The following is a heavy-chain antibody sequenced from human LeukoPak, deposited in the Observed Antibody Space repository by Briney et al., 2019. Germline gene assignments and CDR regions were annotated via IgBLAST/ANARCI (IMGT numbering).Heavy chain of an antibody. CDR3: AKDRNYYGSGSYYAY. CDR2: ISGSGDGT. CDR1: GFTFSSYA. V-gene: IGHV3-23*01. D-gene: IGHD3-10*01. Sequence: GGSLRLSCAASGFTFSSYAISWVRLAPGKGLEWVSGISGSGDGTYFADSVKGRFTISRDNSKNTVYLQMNSLRAEDAAVYYCAKDRNYYGSGSYYAYWGQGNLVTVSS. J-gene: IGHJ4*02.